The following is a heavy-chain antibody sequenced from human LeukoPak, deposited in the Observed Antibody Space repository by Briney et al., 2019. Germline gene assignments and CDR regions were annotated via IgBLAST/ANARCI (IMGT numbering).Heavy chain of an antibody. Sequence: PGGSLRLSCAASGFTFSSYWMHWVRQAPGKGLVWVSRINSDGSSTSYADSVKGRFTISRDNAKNTLYLQMNSLRAEDTAVYYCARGHQWLAPGYFDYWGQGTLVTVSS. CDR2: INSDGSST. CDR3: ARGHQWLAPGYFDY. J-gene: IGHJ4*02. CDR1: GFTFSSYW. D-gene: IGHD6-19*01. V-gene: IGHV3-74*01.